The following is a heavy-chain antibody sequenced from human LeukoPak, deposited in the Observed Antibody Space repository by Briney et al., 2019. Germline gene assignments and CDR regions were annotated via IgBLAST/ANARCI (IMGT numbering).Heavy chain of an antibody. CDR3: ARGLGIVATTEYYFDY. Sequence: SETLSLTCAVYGGSFNGYYWSWIRQPPGKGLEWIGEVNHSGSTNYNPSLKSRVTISVDTSKNQFSLKLSSVTAADTAVYYCARGLGIVATTEYYFDYWGQGTLVTVSS. CDR1: GGSFNGYY. J-gene: IGHJ4*02. D-gene: IGHD5-12*01. V-gene: IGHV4-34*01. CDR2: VNHSGST.